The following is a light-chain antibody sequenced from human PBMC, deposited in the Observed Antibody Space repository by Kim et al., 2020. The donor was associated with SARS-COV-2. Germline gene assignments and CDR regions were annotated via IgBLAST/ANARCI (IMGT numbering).Light chain of an antibody. J-gene: IGLJ2*01. Sequence: QSVLTQPASVSAAPGQKVTISCSGSSSNIGNNYVSWYQQLPGTAPKLLIYDNNKRPSGIPDRFSGSKSGTSATMGITGLQTGDEAGYYCGTWDSSLSVVVFGGGTQLTVL. CDR3: GTWDSSLSVVV. V-gene: IGLV1-51*01. CDR2: DNN. CDR1: SSNIGNNY.